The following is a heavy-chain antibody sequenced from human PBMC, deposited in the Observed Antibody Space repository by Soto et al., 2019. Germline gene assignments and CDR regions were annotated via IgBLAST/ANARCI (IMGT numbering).Heavy chain of an antibody. V-gene: IGHV1-18*01. CDR3: AIDESITGTHYYYYYMDV. CDR1: GYTFTSYG. Sequence: ASVKVSCKASGYTFTSYGISWVRQAPGQGLEWMGWISAYNGNTNYAQKLQGRVTMTTDTSTSTAYMELRSLRSDDTAVYYCAIDESITGTHYYYYYMDVWGKGTTVTVSS. J-gene: IGHJ6*03. D-gene: IGHD1-20*01. CDR2: ISAYNGNT.